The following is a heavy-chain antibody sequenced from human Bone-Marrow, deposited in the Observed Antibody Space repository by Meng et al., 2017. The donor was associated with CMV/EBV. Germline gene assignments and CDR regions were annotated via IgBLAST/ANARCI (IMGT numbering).Heavy chain of an antibody. CDR1: GFTFSGYG. V-gene: IGHV3-30*02. Sequence: GESLKISCAASGFTFSGYGMHWVRQAPGKGLEWVAFIRNDGTNKYYADSVKGRFTISRDNSKNTLYLQMNSLRAEDTAVYYCARSRDILVVPAAIGSYYYYSGMDVWGQGTTVTVSS. CDR3: ARSRDILVVPAAIGSYYYYSGMDV. D-gene: IGHD2-2*02. CDR2: IRNDGTNK. J-gene: IGHJ6*02.